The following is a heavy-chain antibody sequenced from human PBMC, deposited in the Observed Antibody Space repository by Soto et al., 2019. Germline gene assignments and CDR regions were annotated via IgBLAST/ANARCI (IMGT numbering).Heavy chain of an antibody. D-gene: IGHD2-15*01. CDR1: GGSISSYY. J-gene: IGHJ4*02. CDR3: ARRWGSAADY. CDR2: IYYSGST. Sequence: SETLSLTCTVSGGSISSYYWSLIRQPPGKGLEWIGYIYYSGSTNYNPSLKSRVTISVDTSKNQFSLKLSSVTAADTAVYYCARRWGSAADYWGQGTLVTVSS. V-gene: IGHV4-59*08.